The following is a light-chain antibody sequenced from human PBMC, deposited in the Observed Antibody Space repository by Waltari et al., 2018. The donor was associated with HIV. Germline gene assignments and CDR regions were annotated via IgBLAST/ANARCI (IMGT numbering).Light chain of an antibody. CDR2: DVS. J-gene: IGLJ3*02. Sequence: QTALTQPASVSGSPGQSITISCTGTSSDAGAYNLVSWYQQHPGKAPRLIIYDVSERPAGVSNRFTGSKSGNTASLTISGLQAEDEADYYCCSYVSEIVPCVFGGGTKLTVL. V-gene: IGLV2-23*02. CDR1: SSDAGAYNL. CDR3: CSYVSEIVPCV.